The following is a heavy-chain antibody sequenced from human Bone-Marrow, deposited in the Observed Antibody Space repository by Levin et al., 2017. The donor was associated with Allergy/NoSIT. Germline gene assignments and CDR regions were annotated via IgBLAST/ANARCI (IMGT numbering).Heavy chain of an antibody. V-gene: IGHV3-11*01. CDR2: ISSRGSII. CDR1: GFTFSDYY. J-gene: IGHJ5*02. CDR3: ARDVMVETSNWYDP. Sequence: GGSLRLSCAASGFTFSDYYMSWIRQAPGKGLEWISYISSRGSIIHYADSVKGRFTISRDNTKNSLYLQMNGLRVEDTAVYYWARDVMVETSNWYDPWGQGTLVTVSS. D-gene: IGHD4/OR15-4a*01.